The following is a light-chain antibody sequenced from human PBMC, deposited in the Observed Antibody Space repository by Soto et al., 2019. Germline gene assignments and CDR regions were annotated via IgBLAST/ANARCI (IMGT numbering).Light chain of an antibody. CDR3: QHYNSYSEA. J-gene: IGKJ1*01. CDR2: KAS. Sequence: DIQMTQSPSTLSGSVGDRVTITCRASQTISSWLAWYQQKPGKAPKLVSYKASTLKSGVPSRFRGSGSGTEFTLTISSLQPDDFETYYCQHYNSYSEAFGQGTKVDIK. CDR1: QTISSW. V-gene: IGKV1-5*03.